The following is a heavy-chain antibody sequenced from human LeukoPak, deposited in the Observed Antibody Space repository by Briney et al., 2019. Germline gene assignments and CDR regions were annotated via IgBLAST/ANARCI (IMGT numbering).Heavy chain of an antibody. Sequence: ASVKVSCKASGYTFTGYYTHWVRQAPGQGLEWIGWINPNSGGTDHAQKFQGRVTMTRDTSISTAFMELSSLRSDDTAVYYCARDWLTSRWVDYWGQGTLVTVSS. D-gene: IGHD6-13*01. J-gene: IGHJ4*02. V-gene: IGHV1-2*02. CDR1: GYTFTGYY. CDR3: ARDWLTSRWVDY. CDR2: INPNSGGT.